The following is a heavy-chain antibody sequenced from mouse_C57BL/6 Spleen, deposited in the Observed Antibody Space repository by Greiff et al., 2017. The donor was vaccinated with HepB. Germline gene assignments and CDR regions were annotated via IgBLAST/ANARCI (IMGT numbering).Heavy chain of an antibody. CDR2: INPNNGGT. D-gene: IGHD1-1*01. V-gene: IGHV1-26*01. Sequence: EVQLQQSGPELVKPGASVKISCKASGYTFTDYYMNWVKQSHGKSLEWIGDINPNNGGTSYNQKFKGKATLTVDKSSSTAYMELRSLTSEDSAVYDCAVSYGSRNKYYFDYWGQGTTLTVSS. J-gene: IGHJ2*01. CDR3: AVSYGSRNKYYFDY. CDR1: GYTFTDYY.